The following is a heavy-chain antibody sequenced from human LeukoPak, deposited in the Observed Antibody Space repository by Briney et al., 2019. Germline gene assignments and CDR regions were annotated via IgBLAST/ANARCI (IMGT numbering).Heavy chain of an antibody. J-gene: IGHJ4*02. Sequence: PSETLSLTCTVSGGSISSYYWSWIRQPPGKGLEWIGYIYYSGSTNYNPSLKSRVTISVDTSKNQFPLNLSPVTAADTAVYYCARGIIAVAGDYFDYWGQGTLVTVSS. CDR2: IYYSGST. CDR1: GGSISSYY. V-gene: IGHV4-59*01. CDR3: ARGIIAVAGDYFDY. D-gene: IGHD6-19*01.